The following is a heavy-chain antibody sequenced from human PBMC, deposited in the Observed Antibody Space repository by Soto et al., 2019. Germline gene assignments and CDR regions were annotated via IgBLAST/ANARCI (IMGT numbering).Heavy chain of an antibody. CDR1: GFTFSAHG. CDR3: AKERSGWPDY. V-gene: IGHV3-30*18. CDR2: ISSDGSHK. J-gene: IGHJ4*02. D-gene: IGHD6-19*01. Sequence: PGGSLRLSCAASGFTFSAHGIHWVRQAPGKGLEWVAVISSDGSHKYYGDSVKGRFTISRDNSKNTVYLQMNSLTIEDTAIYYCAKERSGWPDYWGQGTLVTSPQ.